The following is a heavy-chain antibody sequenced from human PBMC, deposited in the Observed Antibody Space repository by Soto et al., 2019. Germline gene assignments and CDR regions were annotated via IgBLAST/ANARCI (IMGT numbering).Heavy chain of an antibody. D-gene: IGHD6-19*01. CDR1: GGTFSSYA. CDR3: ARGYLGLGYYYYGMDV. V-gene: IGHV1-69*13. J-gene: IGHJ6*02. CDR2: IIPIFGTA. Sequence: GASVKVSCKASGGTFSSYAISWVRQAPGQGLEWMGGIIPIFGTANYAQKFQGRVTITADESTSTAYMELSSLRSEDTAVYYCARGYLGLGYYYYGMDVWGQGTTVTAP.